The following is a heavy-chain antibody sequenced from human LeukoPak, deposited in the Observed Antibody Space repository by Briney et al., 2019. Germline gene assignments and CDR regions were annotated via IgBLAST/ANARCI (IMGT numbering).Heavy chain of an antibody. V-gene: IGHV3-74*01. D-gene: IGHD3-10*01. CDR3: ANYIGGSGSYYSYYYGMDV. CDR2: INSDGSST. CDR1: GFTFSSYW. Sequence: GGSLRLSCAASGFTFSSYWMHWVRQAPGGGLVWVSRINSDGSSTSYADSVKSRFTISRDNAKNTLYLQMHSLSAEDTAVYYCANYIGGSGSYYSYYYGMDVWAQGTTVTVSS. J-gene: IGHJ6*02.